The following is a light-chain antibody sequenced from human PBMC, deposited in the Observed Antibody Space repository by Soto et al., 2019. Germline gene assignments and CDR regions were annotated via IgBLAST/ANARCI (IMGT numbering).Light chain of an antibody. J-gene: IGKJ1*01. CDR1: QTVGGNF. CDR2: GAS. V-gene: IGKV3-20*01. CDR3: QQYHRSPQP. Sequence: IMLAQSLGTLSLSPGERAALSCRASQTVGGNFLAWYQQKPGQAPRLLIYGASTRATGIPDRFSGSGSGTDFTLTISRLEPEDFAVYYCQQYHRSPQPFGQGTKVDIK.